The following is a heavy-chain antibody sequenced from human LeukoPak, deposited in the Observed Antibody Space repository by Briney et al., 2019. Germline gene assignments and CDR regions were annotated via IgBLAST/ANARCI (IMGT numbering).Heavy chain of an antibody. CDR2: ISGSGGST. V-gene: IGHV3-23*01. J-gene: IGHJ6*02. CDR3: AAGTIFGPMDV. Sequence: GGSLRLSCAASGFTFSSYAMSWVRQAPGKGLEWVSAISGSGGSTHYADSVKGRFTISRDNSKNTLYLQMNSLRVEDTAVYYCAAGTIFGPMDVWGQGTTVTVSS. CDR1: GFTFSSYA. D-gene: IGHD3-3*01.